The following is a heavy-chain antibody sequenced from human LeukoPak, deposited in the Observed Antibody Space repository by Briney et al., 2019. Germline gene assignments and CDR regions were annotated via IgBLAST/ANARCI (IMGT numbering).Heavy chain of an antibody. D-gene: IGHD2-15*01. CDR3: ARVFQHCSGGSCYPNWFDP. J-gene: IGHJ5*02. Sequence: PSETLSLTCAVSGGSISSGGYSWSWIRQPPGKGLEWIGYIYHSGSTYYNPSLKSRVTISVDRSKNQFSLKLSSVTAADTAVYYCARVFQHCSGGSCYPNWFDPWGQGTLVTVSS. V-gene: IGHV4-30-2*01. CDR1: GGSISSGGYS. CDR2: IYHSGST.